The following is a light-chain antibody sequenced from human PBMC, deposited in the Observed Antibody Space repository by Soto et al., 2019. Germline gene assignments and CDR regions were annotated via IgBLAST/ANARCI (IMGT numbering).Light chain of an antibody. CDR3: SSYGGKNNLI. J-gene: IGLJ2*01. CDR2: EVN. V-gene: IGLV2-8*01. CDR1: SSDVGGYNY. Sequence: QSALTQPPSASGSPGQSVTISCTGTSSDVGGYNYVSWYQQHPGKAPKLMIYEVNKRPLGVPDRFSGSKSGNTASLTVSGRQAEDEADYYCSSYGGKNNLIFGGVTKLTVL.